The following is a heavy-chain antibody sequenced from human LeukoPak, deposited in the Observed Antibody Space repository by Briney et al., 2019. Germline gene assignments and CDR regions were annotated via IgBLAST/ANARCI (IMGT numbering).Heavy chain of an antibody. CDR1: GGSISRYY. J-gene: IGHJ4*02. CDR2: IFYSGST. CDR3: AIRTYYYDSSGYSFDY. V-gene: IGHV4-59*08. D-gene: IGHD3-22*01. Sequence: KPSETLSLTCAVSGGSISRYYWNWIRQPPGKGLEWIGYIFYSGSTSYNPSLKSRVTISVDTSKNQFSLKLNSVTAADTAVYYCAIRTYYYDSSGYSFDYWGQGTLVTVSS.